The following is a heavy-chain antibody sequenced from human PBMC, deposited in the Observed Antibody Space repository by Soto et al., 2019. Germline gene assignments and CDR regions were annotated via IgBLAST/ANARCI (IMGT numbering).Heavy chain of an antibody. CDR2: ISSSSSYI. D-gene: IGHD3-9*01. J-gene: IGHJ4*02. Sequence: GGSLRLSCAASGFTFSSYSMNWVRQAPGKGLEWVSSISSSSSYIYYADSVKGRFTISRDNSKNTLYLQMSSLTPDDTAVYYCVKLTDYWGQGTLVTVSS. CDR1: GFTFSSYS. V-gene: IGHV3-21*01. CDR3: VKLTDY.